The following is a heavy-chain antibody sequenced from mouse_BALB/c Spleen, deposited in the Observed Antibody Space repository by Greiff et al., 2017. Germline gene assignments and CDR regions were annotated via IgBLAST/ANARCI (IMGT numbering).Heavy chain of an antibody. V-gene: IGHV1-15*01. CDR2: IDPETGGT. CDR3: TRYDDGYPYWYFDV. Sequence: VQLQQSGAELVRPGASVTLSCKASGYTFTDYEMHWVKQTPVHGLEWIGAIDPETGGTAYNQKFKGKATLTADKSSSTAYMELRSLTSEDSAVYYCTRYDDGYPYWYFDVWGAGTTVTVSS. J-gene: IGHJ1*01. D-gene: IGHD2-3*01. CDR1: GYTFTDYE.